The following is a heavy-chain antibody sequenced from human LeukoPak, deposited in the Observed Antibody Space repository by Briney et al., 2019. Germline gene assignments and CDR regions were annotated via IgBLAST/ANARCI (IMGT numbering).Heavy chain of an antibody. Sequence: GASVKVSCKASGYTFTGYYMHWVRQAPGQGLEWMGWINPNSGGTNYAQKFQGRVTMTRDTSISTAYMELSRLRSDDTAVYYCARGAYDYVWGRPVDYWGQGTLVTVSP. V-gene: IGHV1-2*02. CDR2: INPNSGGT. D-gene: IGHD3-16*01. CDR1: GYTFTGYY. J-gene: IGHJ4*02. CDR3: ARGAYDYVWGRPVDY.